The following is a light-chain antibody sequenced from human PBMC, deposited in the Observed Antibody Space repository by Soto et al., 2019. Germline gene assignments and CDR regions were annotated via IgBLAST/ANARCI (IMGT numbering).Light chain of an antibody. CDR1: NSDVGAYNY. CDR2: EVS. Sequence: QSALTQPASVSGSPGQSITISCTGTNSDVGAYNYVSWYQQYPCKAPTVMIYEVSSRPSGVSNRFSGSKSGNTASLTISGLQAEDEADYYCSSYTGSSTWVFGGGTKLTVL. J-gene: IGLJ3*02. V-gene: IGLV2-14*01. CDR3: SSYTGSSTWV.